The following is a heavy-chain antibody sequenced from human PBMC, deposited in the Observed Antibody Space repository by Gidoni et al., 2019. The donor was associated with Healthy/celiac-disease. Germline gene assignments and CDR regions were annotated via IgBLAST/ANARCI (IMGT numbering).Heavy chain of an antibody. J-gene: IGHJ4*02. CDR2: ISSNGGST. Sequence: EVQLVESGGGLVQPGGSLRLSCPASGFTFSSYAMHWVRQAPGKGLEYVAAISSNGGSTYYADSVKGRFTISRDNSKNTLYLQMSSLRAEDTAVYYCVKDDVGVGDYWGQGTLVTVSS. CDR3: VKDDVGVGDY. D-gene: IGHD3-16*01. CDR1: GFTFSSYA. V-gene: IGHV3-64D*06.